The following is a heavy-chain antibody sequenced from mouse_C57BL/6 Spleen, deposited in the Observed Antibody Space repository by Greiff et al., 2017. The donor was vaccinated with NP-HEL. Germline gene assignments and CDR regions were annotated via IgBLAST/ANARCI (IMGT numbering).Heavy chain of an antibody. Sequence: QVQLKQSGPELVKPGASVKISCKASGYAFSSSWMNWVKQRPGKGLEWIGRIYPGDGDTNYNGKFKGKATLTADKSSSTAYMQLSSLTSEDSAVYFCARSPCITTAYYLDYWGQGTTLTVSS. D-gene: IGHD1-1*01. V-gene: IGHV1-82*01. J-gene: IGHJ2*01. CDR3: ARSPCITTAYYLDY. CDR1: GYAFSSSW. CDR2: IYPGDGDT.